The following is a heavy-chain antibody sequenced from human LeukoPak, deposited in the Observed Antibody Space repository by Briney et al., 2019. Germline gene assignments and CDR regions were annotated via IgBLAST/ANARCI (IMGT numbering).Heavy chain of an antibody. CDR3: SFSLNY. CDR2: IKADGTEK. J-gene: IGHJ4*02. V-gene: IGHV3-7*01. Sequence: QPGGSLRLSCAASGFTFGTSWMDWVRQAPGKGLEWVANIKADGTEKYYVDSVRGRFTISRDNAKNSLYLQMNSLRAEDTAVYYCSFSLNYWGQGTLVTVSS. CDR1: GFTFGTSW.